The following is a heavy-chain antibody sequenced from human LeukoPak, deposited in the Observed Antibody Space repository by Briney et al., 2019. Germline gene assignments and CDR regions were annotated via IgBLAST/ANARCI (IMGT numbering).Heavy chain of an antibody. V-gene: IGHV4-30-4*01. CDR3: ARYCSGGSCYPSAWFDP. J-gene: IGHJ5*02. CDR2: IYYSGST. CDR1: GGSISSGDYY. D-gene: IGHD2-15*01. Sequence: PSQTLSLTYTVSGGSISSGDYYWSWIRQPPGKGLEWIGYIYYSGSTYYNPSLKSRVTISVDTSKNQFSLKLSSVTAADTAVYYCARYCSGGSCYPSAWFDPWGQGTLVTVSS.